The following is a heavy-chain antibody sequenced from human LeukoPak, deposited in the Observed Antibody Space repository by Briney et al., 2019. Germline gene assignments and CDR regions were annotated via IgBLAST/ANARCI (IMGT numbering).Heavy chain of an antibody. V-gene: IGHV1-8*01. D-gene: IGHD3-22*01. CDR3: ARVRYYYDSSGYRTTHDY. Sequence: ASMKVSCKASGYTFTSYDINWVRQATGQGLEWMGWMNPNSGNTGYAQKFQGRVTMTRNTSISTAYMELSSLRSEDTAVYYCARVRYYYDSSGYRTTHDYWGQGTLVTVSS. CDR1: GYTFTSYD. J-gene: IGHJ4*02. CDR2: MNPNSGNT.